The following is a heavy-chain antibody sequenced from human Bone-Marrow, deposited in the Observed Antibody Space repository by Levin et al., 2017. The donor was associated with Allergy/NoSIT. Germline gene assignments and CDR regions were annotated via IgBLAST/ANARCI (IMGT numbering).Heavy chain of an antibody. D-gene: IGHD5-18*01. CDR3: AANVDAAMFDY. Sequence: ASVKVSCAASGFIFSNYAMNWVRQAPGKGLEWVSALSESGDHTFYADSVKGRFTISRDNSKNTMYLQMNSLRAEDTAVYYCAANVDAAMFDYWGPGTLVTVSS. V-gene: IGHV3-23*01. CDR2: LSESGDHT. J-gene: IGHJ4*02. CDR1: GFIFSNYA.